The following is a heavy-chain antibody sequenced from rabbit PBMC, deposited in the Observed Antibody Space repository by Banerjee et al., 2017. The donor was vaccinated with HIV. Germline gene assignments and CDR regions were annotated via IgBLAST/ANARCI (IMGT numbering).Heavy chain of an antibody. CDR2: INTISGDT. V-gene: IGHV1S40*01. J-gene: IGHJ4*01. Sequence: QSLEESGGGLVQPEGTLTLTCTASGSDISSYSMGWVRQAPGKGLEWIACINTISGDTVYATWAKGRFTISKTSSTTVTLQMTSLTAADTATYFCARDLAGVVGWNFNLWGQGTLVT. CDR1: GSDISSYS. CDR3: ARDLAGVVGWNFNL. D-gene: IGHD4-1*01.